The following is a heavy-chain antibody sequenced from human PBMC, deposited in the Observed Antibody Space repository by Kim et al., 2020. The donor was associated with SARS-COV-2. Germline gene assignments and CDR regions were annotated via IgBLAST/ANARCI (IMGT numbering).Heavy chain of an antibody. V-gene: IGHV3-48*04. Sequence: GGSLRLSCAASGFTFNTHSMNWVRQAPGKGPEWVSYISSSSSAIYYADSVKGRFTISRDNAKNSLYLQMNSLKVEDTAVYYCARDRANGYNSGGRFDPWGQGTLVTVYS. CDR2: ISSSSSAI. J-gene: IGHJ5*02. CDR3: ARDRANGYNSGGRFDP. D-gene: IGHD3-10*01. CDR1: GFTFNTHS.